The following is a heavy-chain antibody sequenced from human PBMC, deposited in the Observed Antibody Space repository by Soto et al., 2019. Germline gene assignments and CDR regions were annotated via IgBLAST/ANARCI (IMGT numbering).Heavy chain of an antibody. CDR3: AIDRSDYGDDKVFDY. CDR1: GFSLSSYA. V-gene: IGHV3-21*01. CDR2: ISSSRSYI. D-gene: IGHD4-17*01. Sequence: EVQLVESGGGLVKPGGSLRLSCAASGFSLSSYAMNWVRQAPGKGLEWVSSISSSRSYIYYADSVKGRFTISRDNAKNSLYLEMTSLRDEDTAGYYCAIDRSDYGDDKVFDYWGQGTLVTVSS. J-gene: IGHJ4*02.